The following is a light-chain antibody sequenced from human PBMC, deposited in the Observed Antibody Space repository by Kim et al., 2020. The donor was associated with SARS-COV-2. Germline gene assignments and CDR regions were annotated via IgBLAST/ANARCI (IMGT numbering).Light chain of an antibody. CDR2: DIN. J-gene: IGLJ1*01. CDR1: SSDIGGSIY. V-gene: IGLV2-14*03. CDR3: SSSTSSNTYV. Sequence: SSTSSCAGTSSDIGGSIYISWYQQHPGKATKLIIYDINKRPPGVSNRCAGSKSGNTASLTVSGLQAEDEADYYCSSSTSSNTYVFGTGTKVTVL.